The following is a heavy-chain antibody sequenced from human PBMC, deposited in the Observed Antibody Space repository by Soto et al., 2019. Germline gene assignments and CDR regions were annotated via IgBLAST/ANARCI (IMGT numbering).Heavy chain of an antibody. V-gene: IGHV4-59*02. D-gene: IGHD2-15*01. CDR1: GGSVSCYY. Sequence: SETLSLTCIVSGGSVSCYYWSWILQPPGKGLEWLGQMCYRGSSEYNPSLKIRLSVSVDTSKSQFSLRLSSVTAADTAVYYCARGYCSGGNCLSHLDYWGRGTLVTVSS. CDR3: ARGYCSGGNCLSHLDY. J-gene: IGHJ4*02. CDR2: MCYRGSS.